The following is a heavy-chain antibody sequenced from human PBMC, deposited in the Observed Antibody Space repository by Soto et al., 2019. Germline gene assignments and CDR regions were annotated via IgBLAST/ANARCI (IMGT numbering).Heavy chain of an antibody. CDR1: GGSFSGYY. CDR3: ARSGYYDFWSGYIIYFDY. CDR2: INHSGST. J-gene: IGHJ4*02. D-gene: IGHD3-3*01. Sequence: TSETLSLTCAVYGGSFSGYYWSWIRQPPGKGLEWIGEINHSGSTNYNPSLKSRVTISVDTSKNQFSLKLSSVTAADTAVYYCARSGYYDFWSGYIIYFDYWGQGTLVTVSS. V-gene: IGHV4-34*01.